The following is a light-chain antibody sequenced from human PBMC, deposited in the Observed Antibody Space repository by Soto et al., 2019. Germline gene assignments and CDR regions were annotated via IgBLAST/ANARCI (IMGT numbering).Light chain of an antibody. CDR1: SSDVGTYNY. CDR2: EVS. Sequence: SVLTQPASVSGSPGQSITTSCTGTSSDVGTYNYVSWYQHHPGKAPKLIIYEVSNRPSGVSNRFSGSKSGSTASLTISGLQAEDEADYHCTSYTRDTALVFGTGTKVTVL. CDR3: TSYTRDTALV. J-gene: IGLJ1*01. V-gene: IGLV2-14*01.